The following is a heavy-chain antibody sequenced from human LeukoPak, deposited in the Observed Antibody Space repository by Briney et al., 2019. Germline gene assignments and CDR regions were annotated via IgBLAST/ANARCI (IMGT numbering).Heavy chain of an antibody. D-gene: IGHD2/OR15-2a*01. CDR2: ISSSSSYI. V-gene: IGHV3-21*01. CDR1: GFTFSSYS. CDR3: VSFYETY. J-gene: IGHJ4*02. Sequence: PGGSLRLSCAASGFTFSSYSMDWVRQAPGKGLEWVSSISSSSSYIYYADSVKGRFTISKDNAKNTVYLQMNSLRAEDTAVYYCVSFYETYWGRGTLVTVSS.